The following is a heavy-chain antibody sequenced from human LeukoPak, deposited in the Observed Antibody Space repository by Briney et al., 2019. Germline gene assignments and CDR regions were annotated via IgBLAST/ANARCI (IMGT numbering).Heavy chain of an antibody. J-gene: IGHJ5*02. V-gene: IGHV1-8*01. CDR2: MNPNSGNT. D-gene: IGHD3-9*01. CDR3: ARVDLRYFDWLVLNWFDP. Sequence: GASVKVSCKASGYTFTTYDINWVRQATGQGLEWMGWMNPNSGNTGYAQKFQGRVTMTRNTSISTAYMELSSLRSEDTAVYYCARVDLRYFDWLVLNWFDPWGQGTLVTVSS. CDR1: GYTFTTYD.